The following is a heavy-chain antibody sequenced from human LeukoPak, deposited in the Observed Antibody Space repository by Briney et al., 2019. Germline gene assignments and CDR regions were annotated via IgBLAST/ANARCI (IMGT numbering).Heavy chain of an antibody. Sequence: SETLSLTCAVYGGSFSGYYWSWIRQPPGKGLEWIGEINHSGSTNYNPSLKSRVTISVDTSKNQFSLKLSSVTAADTAVYYCATLRRKYNWNYRDYWGQGTLVTVSS. V-gene: IGHV4-34*01. D-gene: IGHD1-7*01. CDR3: ATLRRKYNWNYRDY. CDR1: GGSFSGYY. J-gene: IGHJ4*02. CDR2: INHSGST.